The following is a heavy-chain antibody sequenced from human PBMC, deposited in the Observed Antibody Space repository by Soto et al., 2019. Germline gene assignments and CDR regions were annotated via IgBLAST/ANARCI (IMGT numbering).Heavy chain of an antibody. Sequence: EVHLLESGGGLVQPGGSLRLSCAGSGFNFNTYAMTWVRQAPGKGLEWVSMISDSGGSTYDSGSVKGRFTISRDNCKNTLYRKMKSLRADDTAIYYCAKHWAKPAPDDYWGQGTLVTVSS. D-gene: IGHD6-13*01. CDR1: GFNFNTYA. CDR3: AKHWAKPAPDDY. V-gene: IGHV3-23*01. J-gene: IGHJ4*02. CDR2: ISDSGGST.